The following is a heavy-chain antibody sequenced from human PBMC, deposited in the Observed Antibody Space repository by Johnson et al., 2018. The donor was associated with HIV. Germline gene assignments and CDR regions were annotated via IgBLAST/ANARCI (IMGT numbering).Heavy chain of an antibody. CDR2: ISYDGSNK. D-gene: IGHD1-26*01. Sequence: QVQLVESGGGLVQPGGSLRLSCAASGFTFSNAWMSWVRQAPGKGLEWVAVISYDGSNKYYADSVKGRFTISRDNSKNTLYLQMNSLRAEDTAVYYCASQYSGSYNGWKLFDIWGQGTMVIVSS. V-gene: IGHV3-30-3*01. CDR1: GFTFSNAW. CDR3: ASQYSGSYNGWKLFDI. J-gene: IGHJ3*02.